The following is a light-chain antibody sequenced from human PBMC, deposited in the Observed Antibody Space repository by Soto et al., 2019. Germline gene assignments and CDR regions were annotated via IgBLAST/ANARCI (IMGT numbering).Light chain of an antibody. CDR2: DAS. J-gene: IGKJ4*01. CDR1: QDISKY. V-gene: IGKV1-33*01. Sequence: DIQRAQSPSSLSSSVGDRVTIPCRASQDISKYLNWYKQKPGKAPKLLIYDASNLETGIPSRFRGSGSETEFTLSITSLKPDDFEIYYCQQYQSYPLTFGGGTKVDIK. CDR3: QQYQSYPLT.